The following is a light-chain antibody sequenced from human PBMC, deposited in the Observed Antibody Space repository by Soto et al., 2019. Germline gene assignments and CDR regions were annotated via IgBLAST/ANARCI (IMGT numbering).Light chain of an antibody. CDR2: GAS. CDR1: QSISIY. Sequence: DIQMTHSPSSLSAXXXXXXXXXXXXSQSISIYLNWYQLKPGKAPNLLMYGASYLKSGVPTRFSGSGSGTDFTLTISSLQPEDFAIYYCQQTYTTPEITFGQGTRLEI. J-gene: IGKJ5*01. CDR3: QQTYTTPEIT. V-gene: IGKV1-39*01.